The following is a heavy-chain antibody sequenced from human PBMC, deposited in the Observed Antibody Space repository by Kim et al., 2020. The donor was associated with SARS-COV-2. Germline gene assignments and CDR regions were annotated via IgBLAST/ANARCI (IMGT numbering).Heavy chain of an antibody. V-gene: IGHV1-3*01. CDR2: INAGNGNT. CDR1: GYTFTSYA. Sequence: ASVKVSCKASGYTFTSYAMHWVRQAPGQRLEWMGWINAGNGNTKYSQKFQGRVTITRDTSASTAYMELSSLRSEDTAVYYCASMAAAGKTTANEYFPHWGQGTLVTVSS. CDR3: ASMAAAGKTTANEYFPH. J-gene: IGHJ1*01. D-gene: IGHD6-13*01.